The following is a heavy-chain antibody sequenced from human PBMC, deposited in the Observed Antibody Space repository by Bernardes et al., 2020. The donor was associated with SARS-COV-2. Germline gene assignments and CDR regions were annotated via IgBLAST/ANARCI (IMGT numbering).Heavy chain of an antibody. J-gene: IGHJ4*02. CDR3: ARDSYDYVWGSYRGVY. V-gene: IGHV3-30-3*01. D-gene: IGHD3-16*02. CDR1: GFNFSGSA. CDR2: ISYDGSNK. Sequence: GGSLRLSCAASGFNFSGSAIQWVRQPSGKGLEWVAVISYDGSNKYYADSVKGRFTISRDNSKNTLYLQMNSLRAEDTAVYYCARDSYDYVWGSYRGVYWGQGTLVTVSS.